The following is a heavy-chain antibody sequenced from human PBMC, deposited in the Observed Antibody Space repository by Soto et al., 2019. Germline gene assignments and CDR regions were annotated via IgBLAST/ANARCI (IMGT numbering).Heavy chain of an antibody. J-gene: IGHJ4*02. CDR2: ISSSGSTI. CDR1: GFTFSDYY. Sequence: QVQLVESGGGLVKPGGSLRLSCAASGFTFSDYYMSWIRQAPGKGLEWGSYISSSGSTIYYAASVKGRFTISRDNAKNSLYLQMNSLRAEDTAVHYCAREGGDGYNFGAEPVFDYWGQGTLVTVSS. CDR3: AREGGDGYNFGAEPVFDY. D-gene: IGHD5-12*01. V-gene: IGHV3-11*01.